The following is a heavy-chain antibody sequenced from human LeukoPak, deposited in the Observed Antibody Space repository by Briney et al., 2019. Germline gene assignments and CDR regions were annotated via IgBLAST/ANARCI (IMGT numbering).Heavy chain of an antibody. CDR3: AKEFNRGLPDY. CDR1: GFTLSTYG. J-gene: IGHJ4*02. Sequence: GGSLRLSCAASGFTLSTYGMHWVRQAPGKGLEWVAVISYDGSNEYYADSVKGRFTISRDNSKNTLYLQMSSLRAEDTAVYYCAKEFNRGLPDYWGQGTLVTVPS. CDR2: ISYDGSNE. D-gene: IGHD2-21*01. V-gene: IGHV3-30*18.